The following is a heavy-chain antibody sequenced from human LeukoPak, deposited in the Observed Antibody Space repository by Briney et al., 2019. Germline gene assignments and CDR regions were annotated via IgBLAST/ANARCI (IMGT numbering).Heavy chain of an antibody. J-gene: IGHJ3*02. CDR3: ARDLIFAETENTSGFTYDAFDI. CDR2: IIPILGIS. CDR1: GGTFSNYA. V-gene: IGHV1-69*04. D-gene: IGHD3-22*01. Sequence: ASVKVSCKSSGGTFSNYAISWVRQAPGQGLEWMGRIIPILGISDYAQRFQARVTITADKSTSTAYMELSSLRSEDTAVYYCARDLIFAETENTSGFTYDAFDIWSQGTMVTVSS.